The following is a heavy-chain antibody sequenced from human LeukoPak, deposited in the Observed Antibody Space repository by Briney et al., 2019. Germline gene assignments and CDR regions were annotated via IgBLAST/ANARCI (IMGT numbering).Heavy chain of an antibody. CDR2: IYYSGIT. J-gene: IGHJ4*02. Sequence: SQTLSLTCTVSGGSISSSSHYWGWIRQPPGKGLEWIGSIYYSGITYYNPSLRSRVTISVDTSKNQFSLKLSSVTATDTAVSYCHFKYCSSSTRFYYFDYWGQGNLVTVSP. V-gene: IGHV4-39*01. CDR1: GGSISSSSHY. D-gene: IGHD2-2*01. CDR3: HFKYCSSSTRFYYFDY.